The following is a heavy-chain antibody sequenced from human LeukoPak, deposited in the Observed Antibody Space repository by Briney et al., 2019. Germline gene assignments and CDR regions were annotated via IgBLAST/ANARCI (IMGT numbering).Heavy chain of an antibody. Sequence: GGSLRLSCAASGFXFSTYAITWVRQAPGKGLEWVSSINSGSDSPFYADSVKGRYTISRDNSKNTPYLQMNSLRAEDTAVYYCAKVKPFWYFDLWGRGTLVTVSS. J-gene: IGHJ2*01. CDR3: AKVKPFWYFDL. CDR1: GFXFSTYA. CDR2: INSGSDSP. V-gene: IGHV3-23*01.